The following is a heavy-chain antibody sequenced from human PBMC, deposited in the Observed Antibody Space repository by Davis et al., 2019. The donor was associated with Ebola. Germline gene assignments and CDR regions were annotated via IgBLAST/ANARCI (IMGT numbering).Heavy chain of an antibody. CDR1: GFTFSSYA. Sequence: GESLKISCAASGFTFSSYAMTWVRQAPGKGLEWVSCISGSGGTTEYADSAKGRFTISRDNAKNTVYLQMNSLRAEDTAVYYCARDPTRTYYDFWSGSSDYYYGMDVWGQGTTVTVSS. J-gene: IGHJ6*02. CDR2: ISGSGGTT. V-gene: IGHV3-23*01. CDR3: ARDPTRTYYDFWSGSSDYYYGMDV. D-gene: IGHD3-3*01.